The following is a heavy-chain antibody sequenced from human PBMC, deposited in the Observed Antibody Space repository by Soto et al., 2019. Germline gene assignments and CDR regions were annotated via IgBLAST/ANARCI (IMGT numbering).Heavy chain of an antibody. D-gene: IGHD3-3*01. Sequence: GGSPRLSCAASGFTFSSYAMSWVRQAPGKGLEWVSAISGSGGSTYYADSVKGRFTISRDNSKNTLYLQMNSLRAEDTAVYYCAKDLGGAEGVATFDYWGQGTLVTVSS. CDR1: GFTFSSYA. V-gene: IGHV3-23*01. CDR3: AKDLGGAEGVATFDY. CDR2: ISGSGGST. J-gene: IGHJ4*02.